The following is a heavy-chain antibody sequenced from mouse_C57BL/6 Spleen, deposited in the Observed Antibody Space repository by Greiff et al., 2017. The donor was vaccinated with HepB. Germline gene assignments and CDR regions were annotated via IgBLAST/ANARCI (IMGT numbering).Heavy chain of an antibody. J-gene: IGHJ2*01. CDR1: GFSLTSYG. D-gene: IGHD2-4*01. Sequence: VQLQQSGPGLVQPSQSLSITCTVSGFSLTSYGVHWVRQSPGKGLEWLGVIWSGGSTDYTAAFISRLSISKDNSKSQVVFKMNSLQADDTAIYYCARNPPYDYDDYFDYWGQGTTLTVSS. V-gene: IGHV2-2*01. CDR3: ARNPPYDYDDYFDY. CDR2: IWSGGST.